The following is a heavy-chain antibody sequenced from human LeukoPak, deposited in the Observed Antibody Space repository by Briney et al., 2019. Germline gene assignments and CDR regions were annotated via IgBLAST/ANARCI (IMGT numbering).Heavy chain of an antibody. D-gene: IGHD2-15*01. CDR2: INWNGGST. CDR1: KFTFEDYG. CDR3: ARGGGYCRGGSCYQPLAL. Sequence: GGSLRLSCATSKFTFEDYGMSWVRHGPGKGLEWVSGINWNGGSTDYADSVKGRFTISRDNAKKFLYLQMNSLRAEDTALYHCARGGGYCRGGSCYQPLALWGRGTLVTVSS. J-gene: IGHJ2*01. V-gene: IGHV3-20*01.